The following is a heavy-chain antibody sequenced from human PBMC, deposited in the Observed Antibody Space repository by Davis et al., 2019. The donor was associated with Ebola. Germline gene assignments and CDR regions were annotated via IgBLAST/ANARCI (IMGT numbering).Heavy chain of an antibody. V-gene: IGHV4-34*01. CDR2: INHSGST. CDR1: GFMFSDYY. J-gene: IGHJ6*02. CDR3: ARGMTTVTTFLYYYYGMDV. D-gene: IGHD4-17*01. Sequence: GSLRLSCAASGFMFSDYYMSWIRQPPGKGLEWIGEINHSGSTNYNPSLKSRVTISVDTSKNQFSLKLSSVTAADTAVYYCARGMTTVTTFLYYYYGMDVWGQGTTVTVSS.